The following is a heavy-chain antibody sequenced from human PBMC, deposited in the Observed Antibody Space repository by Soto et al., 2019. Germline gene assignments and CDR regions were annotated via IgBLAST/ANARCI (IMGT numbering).Heavy chain of an antibody. D-gene: IGHD2-2*02. Sequence: GESLKISCRGSAYSFTSYWIGWVRQMPGKGLEWMGIIYPGDSNTRYSPSFQGQVTISADKSISSAYLQWSSLKASDTAMYYCARQGYCSNTACYTVDYWGQGTLVTVSS. CDR2: IYPGDSNT. CDR1: AYSFTSYW. J-gene: IGHJ4*02. CDR3: ARQGYCSNTACYTVDY. V-gene: IGHV5-51*01.